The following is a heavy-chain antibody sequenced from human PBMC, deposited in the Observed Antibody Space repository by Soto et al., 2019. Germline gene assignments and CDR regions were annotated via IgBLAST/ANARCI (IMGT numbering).Heavy chain of an antibody. Sequence: PSETLSLTCTVSVGSISSGGYYWSWIRQHPGKGLEWIGYIYYSGSTYYNPSLKSRVTISVDTSKNQFSLKLSSVTAADTAVYYCARGVLWFGELYLPSSPLGGFDPWGQGTLVTVSS. J-gene: IGHJ5*02. CDR3: ARGVLWFGELYLPSSPLGGFDP. V-gene: IGHV4-31*03. D-gene: IGHD3-10*01. CDR1: VGSISSGGYY. CDR2: IYYSGST.